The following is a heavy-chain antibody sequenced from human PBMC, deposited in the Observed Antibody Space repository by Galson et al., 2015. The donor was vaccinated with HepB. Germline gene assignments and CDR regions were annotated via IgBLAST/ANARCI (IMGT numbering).Heavy chain of an antibody. CDR1: GYTFIGYY. CDR2: INPDSGGT. D-gene: IGHD3-22*01. V-gene: IGHV1-2*02. Sequence: SVKVSCKASGYTFIGYYVHWVRQAPGQGLEWMGWINPDSGGTDYAQKFQGRVTMTRDPSASTAYMELRSLRSDDAAVYFCARADSSGPSPFDFWGQGTLVTVSS. J-gene: IGHJ4*02. CDR3: ARADSSGPSPFDF.